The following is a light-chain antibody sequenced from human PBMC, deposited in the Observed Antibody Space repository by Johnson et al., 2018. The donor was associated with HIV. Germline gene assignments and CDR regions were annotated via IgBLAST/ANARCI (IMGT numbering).Light chain of an antibody. V-gene: IGLV1-51*02. CDR2: ENN. CDR3: GTWDSSLSAYV. CDR1: RSNTGRNY. J-gene: IGLJ1*01. Sequence: QPVLTQPPSVSAAPGQKVTIYCSGSRSNTGRNYASWYQQLPGTAPKLLIYENNKRPSGTPDRFSGSKSGTSVTLGITGLKTGAEADYYCGTWDSSLSAYVFGTGTRCTVL.